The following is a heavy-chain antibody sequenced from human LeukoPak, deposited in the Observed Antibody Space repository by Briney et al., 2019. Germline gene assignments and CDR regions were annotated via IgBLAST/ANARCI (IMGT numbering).Heavy chain of an antibody. CDR3: ARDYYGSSQSNWFDP. CDR1: GYPISSGYY. CDR2: IHYSGTT. J-gene: IGHJ5*02. D-gene: IGHD3-10*01. V-gene: IGHV4-38-2*02. Sequence: SETLSLTCTVSGYPISSGYYWGWIRQPPGKGLEWIGSIHYSGTTYYNASLKSRVTISVDTSKNQLSLKLSSVTAADTAVYYCARDYYGSSQSNWFDPWGQGTLVTVSS.